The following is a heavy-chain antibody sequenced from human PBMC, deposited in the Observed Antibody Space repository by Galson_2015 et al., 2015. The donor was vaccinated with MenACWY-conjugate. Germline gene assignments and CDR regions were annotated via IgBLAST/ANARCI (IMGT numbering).Heavy chain of an antibody. V-gene: IGHV4-30-4*01. CDR3: ARQGDYRIDY. J-gene: IGHJ4*02. D-gene: IGHD4-17*01. CDR1: GRSISSDNNY. Sequence: TLSLTCTVSGRSISSDNNYWSWIRRPPGKGLEWFGYISYSGNPHYNPPLRGRVSISMDTSKNQFSLKLSSVTAADTGVYYCARQGDYRIDYWGQGTPVTVSS. CDR2: ISYSGNP.